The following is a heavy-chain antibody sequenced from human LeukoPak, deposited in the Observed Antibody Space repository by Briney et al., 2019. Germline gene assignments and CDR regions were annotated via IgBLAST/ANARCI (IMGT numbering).Heavy chain of an antibody. V-gene: IGHV4-34*01. CDR2: INHSGST. J-gene: IGHJ5*02. Sequence: SETLSLTCAVYGGSFSGYYWSWIRQPPGKGLEWIGEINHSGSTNYNPSLKSRVTISVDTSKNQFSLTLSSVTAADTAVYYCARGRRYTGYDYTLSWFDPWGQGTLVTVSS. D-gene: IGHD5-12*01. CDR3: ARGRRYTGYDYTLSWFDP. CDR1: GGSFSGYY.